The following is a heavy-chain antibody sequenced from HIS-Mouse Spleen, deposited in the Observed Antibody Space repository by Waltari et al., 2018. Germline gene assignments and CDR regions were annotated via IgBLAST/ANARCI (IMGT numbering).Heavy chain of an antibody. V-gene: IGHV4-59*08. CDR3: ARGGLLAATYYFDY. CDR1: GGSISSYY. D-gene: IGHD2-15*01. Sequence: QVQLQESGPGLVKPSETLSLTCTVPGGSISSYYWSWIRQPPGKGLAWIGYIYYSGSTNYNPSLKSRVTISVDTSKNQFSLKLSSVTAADTAVYYCARGGLLAATYYFDYWGQGTLVTVSS. CDR2: IYYSGST. J-gene: IGHJ4*02.